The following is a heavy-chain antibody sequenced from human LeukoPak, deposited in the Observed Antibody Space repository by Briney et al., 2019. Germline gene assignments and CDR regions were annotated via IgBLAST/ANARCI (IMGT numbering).Heavy chain of an antibody. CDR2: INHSGST. D-gene: IGHD5-12*01. J-gene: IGHJ4*02. Sequence: PSETLSLTCAVYGGSFRVYYWSWIRQPPGKGLEWIGEINHSGSTNYNPSLKSRVTISVDTSKNQFSLKLTSVTAADTAVYYCARGMVARFDYWGQGTLVTVSS. CDR1: GGSFRVYY. CDR3: ARGMVARFDY. V-gene: IGHV4-34*01.